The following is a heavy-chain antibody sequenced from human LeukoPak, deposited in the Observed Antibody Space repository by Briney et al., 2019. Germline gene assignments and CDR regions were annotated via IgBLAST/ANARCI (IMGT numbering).Heavy chain of an antibody. V-gene: IGHV3-7*01. CDR3: ARANLIAAAATTVGYYFDY. J-gene: IGHJ4*02. CDR1: GFTFSSYW. CDR2: IKQDGSEK. D-gene: IGHD6-13*01. Sequence: GGSLRLSCAASGFTFSSYWMSWVRQAPGKGLEWVANIKQDGSEKYYVDSVKGRFTISRDNTKNSLYLQMNSLRAEDTAVYYCARANLIAAAATTVGYYFDYWGQGTLVTVSS.